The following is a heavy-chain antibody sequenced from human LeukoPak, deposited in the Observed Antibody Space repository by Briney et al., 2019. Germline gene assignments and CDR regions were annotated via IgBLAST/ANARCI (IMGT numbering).Heavy chain of an antibody. CDR1: GGSISSYY. Sequence: PSETLSLTCTVSGGSISSYYWSWIRQPPGKGLEWIGYIYSSGSTNYNPSLKSRVTISVDTSKNQFSLKLSSVTAADTAVYYCAREEYSSSETGYWGQGTLVTVSS. CDR2: IYSSGST. CDR3: AREEYSSSETGY. D-gene: IGHD6-6*01. V-gene: IGHV4-59*01. J-gene: IGHJ4*02.